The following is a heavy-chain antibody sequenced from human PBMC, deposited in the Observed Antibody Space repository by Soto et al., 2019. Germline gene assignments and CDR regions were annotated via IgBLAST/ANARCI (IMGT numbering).Heavy chain of an antibody. D-gene: IGHD1-1*01. V-gene: IGHV3-15*07. CDR3: TTDSPFTTTRGRFDF. CDR2: IKSKVDGGTT. J-gene: IGHJ4*01. CDR1: GFTFSDAW. Sequence: EVQLVESGGDLVKPGGSLRLSCAASGFTFSDAWINWVRQVPGKGLEWVGRIKSKVDGGTTDFAAPVKGRFAISRDDSKNMVFMQMNSLKTEDTGVYFCTTDSPFTTTRGRFDFWGHGTLVTVSS.